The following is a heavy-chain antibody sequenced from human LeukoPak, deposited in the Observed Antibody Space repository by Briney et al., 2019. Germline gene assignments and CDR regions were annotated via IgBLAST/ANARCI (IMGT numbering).Heavy chain of an antibody. D-gene: IGHD2-2*01. CDR1: GGSISSYY. J-gene: IGHJ4*02. CDR3: ARYRCSSTSCYYGFDY. Sequence: SETLSLTCTVSGGSISSYYWSWIRQPAGKGLEWIGRIYTSGSTNCNPSLKSRVTMSVDTSKNQFSLKLSSVTAADTAVYYCARYRCSSTSCYYGFDYWGQGTLVTVSS. CDR2: IYTSGST. V-gene: IGHV4-4*07.